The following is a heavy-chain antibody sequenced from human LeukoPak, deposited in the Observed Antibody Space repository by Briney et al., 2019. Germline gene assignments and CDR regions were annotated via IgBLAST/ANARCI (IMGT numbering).Heavy chain of an antibody. Sequence: GESLRLSCAASGFTFDDYGMNWVRQAPGKGLEWVSGINWNGGSTGYADSVKGRFTISRDNAKNSLYLQMNSLRAEDTALYYCARVYELREEDYYYYYMDVWGKGTTVTVSS. D-gene: IGHD5/OR15-5a*01. CDR1: GFTFDDYG. J-gene: IGHJ6*03. CDR2: INWNGGST. V-gene: IGHV3-20*04. CDR3: ARVYELREEDYYYYYMDV.